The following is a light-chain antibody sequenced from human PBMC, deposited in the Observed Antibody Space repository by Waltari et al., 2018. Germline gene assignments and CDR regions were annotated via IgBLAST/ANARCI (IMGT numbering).Light chain of an antibody. CDR1: QSVSRS. Sequence: EIVLTQSPATLSLSPGERATLSCRASQSVSRSLAWYQHKPGQAPRLLIYEASKRATGIPARFSGSGSGTDFTLTISSLEPEDFAVYYCQQRSNWPPVTFGQGTRLEIK. V-gene: IGKV3-11*01. CDR2: EAS. CDR3: QQRSNWPPVT. J-gene: IGKJ5*01.